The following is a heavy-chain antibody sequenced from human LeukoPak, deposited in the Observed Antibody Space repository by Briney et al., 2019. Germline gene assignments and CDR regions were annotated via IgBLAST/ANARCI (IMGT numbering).Heavy chain of an antibody. V-gene: IGHV3-23*01. CDR1: GFTFNTYS. Sequence: GRSLRLSCVASGFTFNTYSMHWIRQAPGKGLEWVSAISGSGGSTYYADSVKGRFTISRDNSKNTLYLQMNSLRAEDTAVYYCAKGPYYDILTGYYAYWGQGTLVTVSS. D-gene: IGHD3-9*01. CDR2: ISGSGGST. CDR3: AKGPYYDILTGYYAY. J-gene: IGHJ4*02.